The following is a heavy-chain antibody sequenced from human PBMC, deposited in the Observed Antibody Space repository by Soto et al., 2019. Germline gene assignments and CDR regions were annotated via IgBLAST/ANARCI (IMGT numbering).Heavy chain of an antibody. CDR3: ARLRYYDILTGGY. J-gene: IGHJ4*02. CDR2: ISSSSTYI. Sequence: LGGSLRLSCAASGFAFSSYNMNWVRQAPGKGLEWVSCISSSSTYISYADSVKGRFTISRDNAENSLYLQMNSLRAEDTAVYYCARLRYYDILTGGYWGQGTRVTVSS. V-gene: IGHV3-21*01. D-gene: IGHD3-9*01. CDR1: GFAFSSYN.